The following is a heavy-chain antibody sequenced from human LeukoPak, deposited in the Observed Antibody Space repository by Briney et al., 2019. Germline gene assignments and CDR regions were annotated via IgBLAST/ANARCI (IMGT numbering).Heavy chain of an antibody. CDR1: GGSISSSSYY. V-gene: IGHV4-39*07. CDR3: AREGSSWYDY. J-gene: IGHJ4*02. CDR2: IYHSGST. Sequence: PSETLSLTCTVSGGSISSSSYYWGWIRQPPGKGLEWIGSIYHSGSTYYNPSLKSRVTISVDTSKNQFSLKLSSVTAADTAVYYCAREGSSWYDYWGQGTLVTVSS. D-gene: IGHD6-13*01.